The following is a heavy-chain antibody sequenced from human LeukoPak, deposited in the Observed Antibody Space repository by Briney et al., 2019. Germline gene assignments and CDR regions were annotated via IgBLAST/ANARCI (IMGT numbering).Heavy chain of an antibody. V-gene: IGHV4-4*07. Sequence: SETLSLTCTVSGGSISSYYWSWIRQPAGKGLEWIGRIYTSGSTNYNPSLKSRVTMSVDTSKNQFSLKLSSVTAADTAVYYCARDGSIVVGYYYYGMDVWGQGNTVTVSS. CDR3: ARDGSIVVGYYYYGMDV. CDR1: GGSISSYY. J-gene: IGHJ6*02. CDR2: IYTSGST. D-gene: IGHD3-22*01.